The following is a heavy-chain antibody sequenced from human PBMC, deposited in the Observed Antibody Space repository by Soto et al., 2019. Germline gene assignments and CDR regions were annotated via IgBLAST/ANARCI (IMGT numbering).Heavy chain of an antibody. CDR2: INHSGST. CDR3: ARGYDRLDP. Sequence: SETLSLTCAVYGGSFSGYYWSWIRQPPGKGLEWIGEINHSGSTNYNPSLKSRVTISVDTSKNQFSLKLSSVTAADTAVYYCARGYDRLDPWGQGTLVTVSS. CDR1: GGSFSGYY. D-gene: IGHD3-9*01. V-gene: IGHV4-34*01. J-gene: IGHJ5*02.